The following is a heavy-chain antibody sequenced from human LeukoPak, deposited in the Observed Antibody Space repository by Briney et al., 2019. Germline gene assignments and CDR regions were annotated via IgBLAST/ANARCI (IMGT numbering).Heavy chain of an antibody. CDR3: ARDLPSAGAFDI. D-gene: IGHD3-10*01. CDR2: IWYDGSNK. J-gene: IGHJ3*02. Sequence: GGSLRLSCAAPGFTFSSYGMHWVRQAPGKGLEWVAVIWYDGSNKYYADSVKGRFTISRDNSKNTLYLQMNSLRAEDTAVYYCARDLPSAGAFDIWGQGTMVTVSS. CDR1: GFTFSSYG. V-gene: IGHV3-33*01.